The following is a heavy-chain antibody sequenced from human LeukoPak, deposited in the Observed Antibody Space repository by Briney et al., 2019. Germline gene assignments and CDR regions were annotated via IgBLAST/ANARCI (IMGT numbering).Heavy chain of an antibody. D-gene: IGHD4-23*01. CDR2: IYPGDSDT. CDR1: GSSFTSYW. CDR3: ARPGRWSYYYMDV. J-gene: IGHJ6*03. V-gene: IGHV5-51*01. Sequence: GASLKTSSKGPGSSFTSYWIGWVRQLPGKGLEWMGIIYPGDSDTRYSPSFQGQVTISGDKSISTAYLQWSSLKASDTAMYYCARPGRWSYYYMDVWGKGTTVTVSS.